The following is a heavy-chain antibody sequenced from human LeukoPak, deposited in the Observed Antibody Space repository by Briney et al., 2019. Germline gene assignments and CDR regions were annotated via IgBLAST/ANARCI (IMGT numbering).Heavy chain of an antibody. CDR2: ISYIGST. V-gene: IGHV4-39*01. D-gene: IGHD4-17*01. Sequence: SETLSLTCTVSGGSISSYNWHWIRQPPGKGLEWIGTISYIGSTSYTPSLKSRLSISVDTSKNQFSLKVSSVTAADTAVYYCARRSPVTTYYFFQWGQGALVTVSS. J-gene: IGHJ4*02. CDR3: ARRSPVTTYYFFQ. CDR1: GGSISSYN.